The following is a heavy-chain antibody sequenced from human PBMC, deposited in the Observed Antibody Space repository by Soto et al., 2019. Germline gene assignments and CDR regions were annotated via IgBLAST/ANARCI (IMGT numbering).Heavy chain of an antibody. Sequence: SETLSLTCSVSDDSVNSAGFYWTWIRQTPGKGLEWIAYISYTGDTNYNPSLKSRVTISVDPSRNQFSLKVTSVSAADTAIYFCARIVVGATVDLWGQGTLVTVSS. J-gene: IGHJ4*02. CDR3: ARIVVGATVDL. CDR1: DDSVNSAGFY. D-gene: IGHD1-26*01. CDR2: ISYTGDT. V-gene: IGHV4-61*08.